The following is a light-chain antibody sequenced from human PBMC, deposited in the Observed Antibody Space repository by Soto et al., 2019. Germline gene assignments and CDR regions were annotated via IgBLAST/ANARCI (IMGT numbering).Light chain of an antibody. CDR1: QGIRDF. CDR2: AAS. Sequence: DIQLTQSPSFLSASVGDRVTITCRASQGIRDFLAWYQQKPGKAPKLLIYAASTLQAGVPTRFSGFASGTEFTLTINNLQPADSATYYCQQFNVYPLTFGGGTKVGIK. V-gene: IGKV1-9*01. CDR3: QQFNVYPLT. J-gene: IGKJ4*01.